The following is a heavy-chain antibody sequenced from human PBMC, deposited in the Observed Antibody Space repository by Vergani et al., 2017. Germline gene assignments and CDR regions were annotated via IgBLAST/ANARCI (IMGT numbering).Heavy chain of an antibody. V-gene: IGHV3-30*18. D-gene: IGHD2-2*01. J-gene: IGHJ4*02. Sequence: QVQLVESGGSVVQPGRSLRLSCAASGFTFSNYGLHWVRQAPGQGLEWVAVISHDGNKKYYVDSVKGRFTISRDNSKNTLYLYMNSLRADDTAVYYCAKGTEVVPAASLVDYWGQGTLVTVSS. CDR2: ISHDGNKK. CDR1: GFTFSNYG. CDR3: AKGTEVVPAASLVDY.